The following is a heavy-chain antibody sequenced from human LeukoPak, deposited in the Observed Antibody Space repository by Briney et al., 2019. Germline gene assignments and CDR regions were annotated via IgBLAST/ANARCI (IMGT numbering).Heavy chain of an antibody. V-gene: IGHV4-59*12. CDR1: GGSISSYY. CDR2: IYYSGST. CDR3: AREEGADSRAFY. D-gene: IGHD2-21*01. J-gene: IGHJ4*02. Sequence: PSETLSLTCTVSGGSISSYYWSWIRQPPGKGLEWIGYIYYSGSTNYNPSLKSRVTISVDTSKNQFSLKLSSVTAADTAVYYCAREEGADSRAFYWGQGTLVTVSS.